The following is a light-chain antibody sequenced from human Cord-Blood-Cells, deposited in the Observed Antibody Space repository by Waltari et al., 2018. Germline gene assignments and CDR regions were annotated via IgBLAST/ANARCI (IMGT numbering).Light chain of an antibody. J-gene: IGKJ2*01. CDR3: QQSYSTPYT. CDR2: AAA. V-gene: IGKV1-39*01. CDR1: QSISSY. Sequence: DLQMTQAPSSPSASVGERGTITCRASQSISSYLNWYQQKPGKAPKLLIYAAASLQSGVPSRFSGSGSATDFTLTISSLQPEDFATYYCQQSYSTPYTFGQGTKLEIK.